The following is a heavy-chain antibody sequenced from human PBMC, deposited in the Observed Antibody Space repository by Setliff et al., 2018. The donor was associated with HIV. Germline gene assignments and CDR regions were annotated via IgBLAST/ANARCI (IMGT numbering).Heavy chain of an antibody. CDR1: GFNVSHNY. J-gene: IGHJ5*02. Sequence: ETLSLTCTASGFNVSHNYMTWVRQAPGKGLEWVYIIYSDGRTYYADSVKGRFTISRDDSKNTVYLQMHSLRVEDTAVYYCARGIKWLDPWGQGTLVTVSS. CDR3: ARGIKWLDP. V-gene: IGHV3-53*01. CDR2: IYSDGRT.